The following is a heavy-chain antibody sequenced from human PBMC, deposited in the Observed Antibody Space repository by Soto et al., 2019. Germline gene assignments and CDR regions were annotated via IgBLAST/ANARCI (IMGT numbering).Heavy chain of an antibody. CDR2: ITTSSSSI. J-gene: IGHJ4*02. V-gene: IGHV3-21*02. CDR1: GFTFSSHS. D-gene: IGHD5-18*01. Sequence: EVQLVESGGGLVKPGGSLRLSCAASGFTFSSHSMNWVRQAPGKGLEWVASITTSSSSIYFADSLKGRFTISRDNAKNSLFLQMNSLRAEDTAVYYCARSMSGFSYGKSDYWGQGTLVIVSS. CDR3: ARSMSGFSYGKSDY.